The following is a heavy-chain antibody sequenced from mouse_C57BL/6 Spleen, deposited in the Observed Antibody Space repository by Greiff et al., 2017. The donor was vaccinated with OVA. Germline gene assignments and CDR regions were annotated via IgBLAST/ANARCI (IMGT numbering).Heavy chain of an antibody. CDR3: ARDGSSYVGYAMDY. J-gene: IGHJ4*01. CDR1: GFTFSDYG. Sequence: EVQLVESGGGLVKPGGSLKLSCAASGFTFSDYGMHWVRQAPEKGLEWVAYISSGSSTIYYADTVKGRFTISRDNAKNTLFLQMTSLRSEDTAMYYCARDGSSYVGYAMDYWGQGTSVTVSS. CDR2: ISSGSSTI. V-gene: IGHV5-17*01. D-gene: IGHD1-1*01.